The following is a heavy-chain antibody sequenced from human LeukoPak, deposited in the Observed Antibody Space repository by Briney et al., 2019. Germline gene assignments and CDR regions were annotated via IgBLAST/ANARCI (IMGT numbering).Heavy chain of an antibody. Sequence: PGGSLRLSCAASGFTFSSYAMSWVRQAPGKGLEWVSAISGSGGSTYYADSVKGRFTISRDNSKNTLYLQMNSLRAEDTAVYYRAKGKMVRGVIRWFDPWGQGTLVTVSS. CDR2: ISGSGGST. D-gene: IGHD3-10*01. CDR3: AKGKMVRGVIRWFDP. CDR1: GFTFSSYA. V-gene: IGHV3-23*01. J-gene: IGHJ5*02.